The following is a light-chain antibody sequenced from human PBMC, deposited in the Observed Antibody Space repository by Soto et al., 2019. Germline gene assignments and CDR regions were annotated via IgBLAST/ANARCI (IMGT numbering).Light chain of an antibody. V-gene: IGKV1-39*01. Sequence: DIQITHSPSSLSASVGDRVTITCRSSQSISSYLNWYQQKPGNAPKLLIYVASTLQSGVPSRFSGSGSGTDFTLTISSLQPEDFATYYCQQSYITPLTLGGGTKVDIK. CDR1: QSISSY. J-gene: IGKJ4*01. CDR2: VAS. CDR3: QQSYITPLT.